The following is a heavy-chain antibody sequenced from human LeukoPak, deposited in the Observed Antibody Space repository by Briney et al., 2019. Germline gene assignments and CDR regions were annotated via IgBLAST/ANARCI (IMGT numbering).Heavy chain of an antibody. J-gene: IGHJ4*02. CDR2: IKRDGSEK. Sequence: PGGSLRLSCAAAGFTLSNYWMSWVRQAPGKGLEWVANIKRDGSEKYYVDSVKGRFTISRDNAKNSLYLQMNSLRAEDTAIYYCVRDRGTYRPIDYWGQGTLVTVSS. V-gene: IGHV3-7*03. CDR1: GFTLSNYW. D-gene: IGHD1-26*01. CDR3: VRDRGTYRPIDY.